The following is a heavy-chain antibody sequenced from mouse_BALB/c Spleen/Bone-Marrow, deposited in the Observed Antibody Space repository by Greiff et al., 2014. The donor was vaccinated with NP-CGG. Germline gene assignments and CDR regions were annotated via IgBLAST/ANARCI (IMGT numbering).Heavy chain of an antibody. D-gene: IGHD1-2*01. Sequence: QVQLQQPGTELMKPGASVKISCKATGYTFSSYWIEWVNQRPGHGLEWIGEILPGSGSINYNEKFKGKATFTADTSSNTAYMQLSSLTSEDSAVYYCARRGHGFAWFAYWGQGTLVTVSA. CDR3: ARRGHGFAWFAY. CDR2: ILPGSGSI. V-gene: IGHV1-9*01. J-gene: IGHJ3*01. CDR1: GYTFSSYW.